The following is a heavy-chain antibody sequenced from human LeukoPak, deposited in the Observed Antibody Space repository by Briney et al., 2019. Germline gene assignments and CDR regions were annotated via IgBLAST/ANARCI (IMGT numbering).Heavy chain of an antibody. Sequence: GASVKVSCKASGYTFTSYGISWVRQAPGQGLEWMGWISAYNGNTNYAQKLQGRVTMTTDTSTSTAYMELRSLRSDDTAVYYCARAAPYYDYVWGSYRWLDYWGQGTLVTVSS. J-gene: IGHJ4*02. V-gene: IGHV1-18*01. CDR2: ISAYNGNT. CDR3: ARAAPYYDYVWGSYRWLDY. D-gene: IGHD3-16*02. CDR1: GYTFTSYG.